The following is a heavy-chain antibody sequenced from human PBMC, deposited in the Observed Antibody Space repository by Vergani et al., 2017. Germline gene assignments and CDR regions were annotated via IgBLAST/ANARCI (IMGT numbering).Heavy chain of an antibody. CDR2: ISYDGSNK. J-gene: IGHJ4*02. V-gene: IGHV3-30-3*01. Sequence: QVQLVESGGGVVQPGRSLRLSCAASGFTFSSYAMHWVRQAPGKGLEWVAVISYDGSNKYYADSVKGRFTISRDNSKNTLYLQTNSLRAEDTAVYYCARSLYSSSSPDYWGQGTLVTVSS. D-gene: IGHD6-6*01. CDR1: GFTFSSYA. CDR3: ARSLYSSSSPDY.